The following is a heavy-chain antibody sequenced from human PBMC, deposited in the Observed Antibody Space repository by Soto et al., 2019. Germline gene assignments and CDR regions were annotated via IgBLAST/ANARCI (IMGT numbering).Heavy chain of an antibody. Sequence: DVLLVESGGGLVQPGGSLRLSCEASGFTFSSYWLTWVRQAPGKGLEWVANINEDGSEKYYVDSVKGRFTISRDHAKNSLFLQMNSLRAEDTAVYYCATDPGNHFYYGMDVWGQGTTVTVSS. V-gene: IGHV3-7*03. J-gene: IGHJ6*02. CDR2: INEDGSEK. CDR3: ATDPGNHFYYGMDV. CDR1: GFTFSSYW. D-gene: IGHD4-4*01.